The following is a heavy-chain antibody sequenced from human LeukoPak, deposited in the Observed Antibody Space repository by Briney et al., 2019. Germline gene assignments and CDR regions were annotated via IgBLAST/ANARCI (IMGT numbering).Heavy chain of an antibody. CDR1: GGSVSSGSYY. Sequence: SETLSLTCTVSGGSVSSGSYYWSWIRQPPGKGLEWIGYIYYSGSTNYNPSLKSRATISVDTSKNQFSLKLSSVTAADTAVYYCARVVGRAVRYYDFWSGRSAWGQGTLVTVSS. V-gene: IGHV4-61*01. CDR3: ARVVGRAVRYYDFWSGRSA. CDR2: IYYSGST. D-gene: IGHD3-3*01. J-gene: IGHJ5*02.